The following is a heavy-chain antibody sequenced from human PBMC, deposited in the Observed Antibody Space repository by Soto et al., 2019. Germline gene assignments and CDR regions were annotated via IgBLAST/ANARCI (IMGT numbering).Heavy chain of an antibody. J-gene: IGHJ5*02. CDR1: GYTFTSYG. CDR2: ISAYNGNT. Sequence: ASVKVSCKASGYTFTSYGISWVRQAPGQGLEWMGWISAYNGNTNYAQKLQGRVTMTTDTSTSTAYMELRSLRSDDTAVYYCARVPAFPDTFLTGTTSHRQYNWFDPWGQGTLVTVSS. CDR3: ARVPAFPDTFLTGTTSHRQYNWFDP. V-gene: IGHV1-18*01. D-gene: IGHD1-7*01.